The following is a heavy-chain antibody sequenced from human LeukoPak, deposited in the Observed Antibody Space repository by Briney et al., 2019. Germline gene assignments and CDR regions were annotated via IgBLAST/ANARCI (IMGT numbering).Heavy chain of an antibody. CDR2: INAGNGNT. V-gene: IGHV1-3*01. CDR1: GYTFTSYA. D-gene: IGHD3-3*01. Sequence: GASVKVSCKASGYTFTSYAMHWVRQAPGQRLEWMGWINAGNGNTKYSQKFQGRVTMTRNTSISTAYMELSSLRSEDTAVYYCARGFKTYYDFWSGLVWFDPWGQGTLVTVSS. CDR3: ARGFKTYYDFWSGLVWFDP. J-gene: IGHJ5*02.